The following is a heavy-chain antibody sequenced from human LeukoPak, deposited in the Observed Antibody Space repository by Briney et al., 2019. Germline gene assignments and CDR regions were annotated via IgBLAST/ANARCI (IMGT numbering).Heavy chain of an antibody. J-gene: IGHJ3*02. V-gene: IGHV3-74*01. CDR3: AKTLGSITYDAYDI. CDR1: GFSFSTYW. CDR2: IRTDGGST. D-gene: IGHD7-27*01. Sequence: GGSLRLSCAASGFSFSTYWMHWVRQAPGKGLAWVSRIRTDGGSTYYADSVKGRFTVSRDSAKNCLYLQMNNLRAEDTALYYCAKTLGSITYDAYDIWGQGTMVTVSS.